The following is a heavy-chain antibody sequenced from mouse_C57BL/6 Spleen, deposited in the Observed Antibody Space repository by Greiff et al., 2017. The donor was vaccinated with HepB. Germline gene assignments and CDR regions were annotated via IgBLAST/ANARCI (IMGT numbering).Heavy chain of an antibody. CDR2: IDPSDSET. CDR1: GYTFTSYW. J-gene: IGHJ2*01. D-gene: IGHD3-2*02. CDR3: ARDSEDYFDY. V-gene: IGHV1-52*01. Sequence: QVQLQQPGAELVRPGSSVKLSCKASGYTFTSYWMHWVKQRPIQGLEWIGNIDPSDSETRYNQKFKDKATLTVDKSSSTAYMKLSSLTSEDSAVYYGARDSEDYFDYWGQGTTLTVSS.